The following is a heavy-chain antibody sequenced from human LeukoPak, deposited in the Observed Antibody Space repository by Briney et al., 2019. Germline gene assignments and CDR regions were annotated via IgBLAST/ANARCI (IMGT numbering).Heavy chain of an antibody. D-gene: IGHD1-26*01. Sequence: PGGSLRLSCAASGFTFSSYAMSWVRQAPGRGLEWVSAITGSDESTYYADSVKGRFTISRDNSKNTLSLQMNSLRAEDTAVYYCARSDGSYLLVPFDYWGQGTLVTVSS. CDR2: ITGSDEST. V-gene: IGHV3-23*01. CDR3: ARSDGSYLLVPFDY. CDR1: GFTFSSYA. J-gene: IGHJ4*02.